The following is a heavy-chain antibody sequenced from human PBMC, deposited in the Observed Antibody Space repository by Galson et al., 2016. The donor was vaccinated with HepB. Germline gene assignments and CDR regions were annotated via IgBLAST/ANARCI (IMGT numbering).Heavy chain of an antibody. CDR1: GYSFSDYD. CDR2: MNPSSGNS. CDR3: ARGLDATLGGGWHYGMDV. Sequence: SVKVSCKASGYSFSDYDFAWVRQASGQGLEWMGWMNPSSGNSNFAQRLRGRIRVTSDASINTAYLELSSLTSEDTAVYYCARGLDATLGGGWHYGMDVWGQGTTVTVSS. D-gene: IGHD5-18*01. J-gene: IGHJ6*02. V-gene: IGHV1-8*01.